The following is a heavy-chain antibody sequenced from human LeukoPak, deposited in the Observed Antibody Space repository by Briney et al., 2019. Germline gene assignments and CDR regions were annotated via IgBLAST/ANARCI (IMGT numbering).Heavy chain of an antibody. D-gene: IGHD3-10*01. J-gene: IGHJ4*02. Sequence: SETLSLTCTVSGGSISSSSYYWGWIRQPPGKGLEWIGSIYYSGSTYYNPSLKSRVTISVDTSKNQFSLKLSSVTAADTAVYYCARHNSRKFYYGSGSYYGGFDYWGQGTLVTVSS. CDR1: GGSISSSSYY. CDR2: IYYSGST. CDR3: ARHNSRKFYYGSGSYYGGFDY. V-gene: IGHV4-39*01.